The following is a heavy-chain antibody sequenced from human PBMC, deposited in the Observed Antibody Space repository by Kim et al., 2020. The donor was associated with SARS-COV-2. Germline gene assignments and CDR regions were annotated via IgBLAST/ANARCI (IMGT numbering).Heavy chain of an antibody. D-gene: IGHD5-12*01. J-gene: IGHJ2*01. V-gene: IGHV4-59*01. CDR2: IYYSGST. CDR1: GGSISSYY. Sequence: SETLSLTCTVSGGSISSYYWSWIRQPPGKGLEWIGYIYYSGSTNYNPSLKSRVTISVDTSKNQFSLKLSSVTAADTAVYYCARDEMATIKGWYFDLWGRGTLVTVSS. CDR3: ARDEMATIKGWYFDL.